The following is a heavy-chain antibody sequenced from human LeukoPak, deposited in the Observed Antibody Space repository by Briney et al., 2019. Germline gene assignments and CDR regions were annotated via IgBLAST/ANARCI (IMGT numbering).Heavy chain of an antibody. CDR1: GFTFSSYG. V-gene: IGHV3-30*02. D-gene: IGHD6-13*01. Sequence: GGSLRLSCAASGFTFSSYGMHWVRQAPGKGLEWVAFIRYDGSNKYYADSVKGRFTISRDNSKNTLYLQMNSLRAEDTAVYYCAKGGGIAAAGPFDYWGQGTLVTVSS. J-gene: IGHJ4*02. CDR3: AKGGGIAAAGPFDY. CDR2: IRYDGSNK.